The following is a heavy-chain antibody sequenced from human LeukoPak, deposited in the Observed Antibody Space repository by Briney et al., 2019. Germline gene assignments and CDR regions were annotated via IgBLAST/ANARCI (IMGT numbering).Heavy chain of an antibody. V-gene: IGHV4-4*07. Sequence: SETLSLTCSVSGDSITTYSWSWIRQPAGKGLEWIGRVYASGTSNYNPSLGSRVTISMDKFQNQFSLNLRSVTAADTAVYYCARDRSRKFVGWFDPWGQGVLVTVSS. J-gene: IGHJ5*02. D-gene: IGHD2-15*01. CDR2: VYASGTS. CDR3: ARDRSRKFVGWFDP. CDR1: GDSITTYS.